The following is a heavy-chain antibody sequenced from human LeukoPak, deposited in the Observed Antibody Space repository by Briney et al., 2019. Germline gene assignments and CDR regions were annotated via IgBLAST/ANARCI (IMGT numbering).Heavy chain of an antibody. J-gene: IGHJ4*02. V-gene: IGHV3-23*01. D-gene: IGHD3-22*01. CDR1: DFTFSSYA. CDR3: AKDRPQYYDSSGYYFDYYFDY. Sequence: GGSLRLSCGASDFTFSSYAMSWVRQAPGKGLEWVSAISGSGDSTYYADPVKGRFTISRDNSKNTLDLQMNSLRAEDTAVYYCAKDRPQYYDSSGYYFDYYFDYWGQGTLVTVSS. CDR2: ISGSGDST.